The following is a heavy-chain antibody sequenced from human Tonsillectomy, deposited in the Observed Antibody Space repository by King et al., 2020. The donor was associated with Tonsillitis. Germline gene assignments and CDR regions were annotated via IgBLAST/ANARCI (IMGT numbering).Heavy chain of an antibody. J-gene: IGHJ4*02. CDR2: IYYSGST. CDR1: GGSISSSSYY. D-gene: IGHD6-19*01. Sequence: QLQESGPGLVKPSETLSLTCTVSGGSISSSSYYWGWIRQPPGKGLEWIGSIYYSGSTYYKPSLKSRFTISVDTSKNQFSLKLNSVTAADPAVYYCARVAGNGNYFDYWGQGTLSPSRQ. CDR3: ARVAGNGNYFDY. V-gene: IGHV4-39*07.